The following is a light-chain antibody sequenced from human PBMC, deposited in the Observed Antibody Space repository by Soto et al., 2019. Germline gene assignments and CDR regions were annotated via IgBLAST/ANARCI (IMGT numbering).Light chain of an antibody. J-gene: IGKJ1*01. CDR2: GAD. V-gene: IGKV3-15*01. CDR1: QSVSSK. Sequence: EIVMTQSPATLSVSPGERATLSCRASQSVSSKLAWYQQKPGQAPRLLIYGADTRATGIQARFSGSGSGTEFTLTIRSLQSADFAVYYCKQYNNWPRTFGQGTKVDIK. CDR3: KQYNNWPRT.